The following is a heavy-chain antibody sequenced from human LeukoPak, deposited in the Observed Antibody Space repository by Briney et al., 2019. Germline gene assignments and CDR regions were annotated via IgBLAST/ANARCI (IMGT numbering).Heavy chain of an antibody. CDR2: IYYSGST. CDR3: ARHVHRQQLVPIALDI. V-gene: IGHV4-39*01. CDR1: GGSISSSSYY. J-gene: IGHJ3*02. Sequence: SETLSLTCTVSGGSISSSSYYWGWIRQPPGKGLEWIGSIYYSGSTYYNPSLKSRVTISVDTSKNQFSLKLSSVTAADTAVYYCARHVHRQQLVPIALDIWGQGTMVTVSS. D-gene: IGHD6-13*01.